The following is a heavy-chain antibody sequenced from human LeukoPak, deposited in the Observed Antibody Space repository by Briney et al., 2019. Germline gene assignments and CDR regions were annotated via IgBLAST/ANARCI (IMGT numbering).Heavy chain of an antibody. J-gene: IGHJ4*02. V-gene: IGHV3-23*01. D-gene: IGHD3-22*01. Sequence: GGSLRLSCAASGFTFSSYAMSWVRQAPLKRLEWVSAISGSGGSTYYADSVKGRFTISRDNSKNTLYLQMNSLRAEDTAVYYCAKDTYYYDSSGYYAYWGQGTLVTVSS. CDR3: AKDTYYYDSSGYYAY. CDR2: ISGSGGST. CDR1: GFTFSSYA.